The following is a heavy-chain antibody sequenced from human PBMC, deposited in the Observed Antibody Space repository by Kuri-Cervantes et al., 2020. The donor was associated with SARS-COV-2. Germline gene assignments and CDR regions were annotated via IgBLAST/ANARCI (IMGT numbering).Heavy chain of an antibody. CDR2: SRSKAYGGTS. CDR1: GFTFGDYA. Sequence: GESLKISCTASGFTFGDYAMNWFRQTPGKGLEWVGFSRSKAYGGTSEYAASVKDRFTISRDDTGTIAYLQMNSLKTKDTAVYYCTTGPSVAVRPDSYFYMDVWGKGTTVTVSS. J-gene: IGHJ6*03. D-gene: IGHD3-10*01. CDR3: TTGPSVAVRPDSYFYMDV. V-gene: IGHV3-49*03.